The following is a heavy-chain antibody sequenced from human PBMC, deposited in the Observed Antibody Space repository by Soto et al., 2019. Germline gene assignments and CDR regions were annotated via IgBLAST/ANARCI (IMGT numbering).Heavy chain of an antibody. D-gene: IGHD3-10*01. CDR2: ISGSGGTT. Sequence: EVQLLESGGGLVQPGGSLRISCLASGLTFSSNSMSWFRKAPGKGLEWVSAISGSGGTTFHADSVKGRFAVSRDNSNSTLYLEMDSLSAEDTAVYYCAKRRADFGSGSDTFFLDNWGRGTLVTVSS. CDR1: GLTFSSNS. J-gene: IGHJ4*02. V-gene: IGHV3-23*01. CDR3: AKRRADFGSGSDTFFLDN.